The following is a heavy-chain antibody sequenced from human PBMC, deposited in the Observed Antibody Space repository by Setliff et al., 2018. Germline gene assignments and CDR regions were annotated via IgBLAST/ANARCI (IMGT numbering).Heavy chain of an antibody. Sequence: GGSLRLSCAGSGFTFSSHSMNWVRQAPGKGLEWISYISSTSGTIYYADSVKGRFTISRDNAKNSLYLQMNNLRAEDTALYYCTRQASPHPDSSGYYYDLKFYYYMDVWGKGTTVTVSS. CDR1: GFTFSSHS. J-gene: IGHJ6*03. D-gene: IGHD3-22*01. V-gene: IGHV3-48*01. CDR2: ISSTSGTI. CDR3: TRQASPHPDSSGYYYDLKFYYYMDV.